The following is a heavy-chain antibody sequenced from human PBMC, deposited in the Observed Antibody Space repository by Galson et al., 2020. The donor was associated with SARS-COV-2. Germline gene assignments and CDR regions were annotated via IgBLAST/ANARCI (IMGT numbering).Heavy chain of an antibody. V-gene: IGHV3-33*01. Sequence: QLGESLKISCAGSGFTFSDYGMHWVRQAPDKGLEWVAVIWNDGNNTYYAASVKGRFTISRDNSKNTLYLQLNSLKVEDTAVYFCARSSCSTVGEGADYWGQGTLVTVSS. J-gene: IGHJ4*02. CDR3: ARSSCSTVGEGADY. CDR1: GFTFSDYG. CDR2: IWNDGNNT. D-gene: IGHD2-15*01.